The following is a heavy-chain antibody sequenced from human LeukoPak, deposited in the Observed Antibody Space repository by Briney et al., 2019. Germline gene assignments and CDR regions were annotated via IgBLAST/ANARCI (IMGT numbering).Heavy chain of an antibody. J-gene: IGHJ5*02. Sequence: ASVKVSCKASGHTFTSHGINWVRQAPGQGLEWMGWINPNSGGTNYAQKLQGRVTMTRDTSISTAYMELSRLRSDDTAVYYCARDYEFLQSEWLFLSWGQGTLVTVSS. D-gene: IGHD3-3*01. CDR1: GHTFTSHG. CDR3: ARDYEFLQSEWLFLS. V-gene: IGHV1-2*02. CDR2: INPNSGGT.